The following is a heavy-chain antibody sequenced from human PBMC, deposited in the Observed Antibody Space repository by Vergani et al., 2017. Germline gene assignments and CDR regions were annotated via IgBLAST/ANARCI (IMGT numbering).Heavy chain of an antibody. Sequence: EVQLVQSGAEVKKPVESLKISCQGSGYSITNYWIAWVRQRPGKGLEWMGIIYAGDSDVRYSPSFQGQVTMSVDKSLSTAYLQWSSLKASDTATYYCAKTHDFSSLYSSYNWFDPWGQGTKVTVSS. CDR2: IYAGDSDV. J-gene: IGHJ5*02. CDR3: AKTHDFSSLYSSYNWFDP. D-gene: IGHD3-3*01. CDR1: GYSITNYW. V-gene: IGHV5-51*03.